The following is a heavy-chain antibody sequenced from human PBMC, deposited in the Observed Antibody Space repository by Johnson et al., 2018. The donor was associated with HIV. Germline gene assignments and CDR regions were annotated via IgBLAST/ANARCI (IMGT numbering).Heavy chain of an antibody. D-gene: IGHD6-6*01. CDR2: ISGSGGST. J-gene: IGHJ3*02. CDR1: GFTFSSYA. CDR3: ARAGIAARPPTRPPDAFDI. Sequence: MMLVESGGGLVQPGGSLRLSCAASGFTFSSYAMSWVRQAPGKGLEWVSAISGSGGSTYYADSVKGRFTISRDNSKNTLYLQMNSLRAEDTAVYYCARAGIAARPPTRPPDAFDIWGQGTMVTVSS. V-gene: IGHV3-23*04.